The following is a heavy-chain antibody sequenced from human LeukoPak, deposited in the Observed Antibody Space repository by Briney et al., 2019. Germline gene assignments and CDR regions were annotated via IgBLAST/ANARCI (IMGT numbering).Heavy chain of an antibody. CDR2: IWYDGSNK. J-gene: IGHJ6*03. CDR3: AKGWGSGNRSYYYYYMDV. Sequence: PGRSLRLSCAASGFTFSSYGMHWVRQAPGKGLEWVAVIWYDGSNKYYADSVKGRFTISRDNSKNTLYLQMNSLRAEDTAVYYCAKGWGSGNRSYYYYYMDVWGKGTTVTVSS. V-gene: IGHV3-33*06. CDR1: GFTFSSYG. D-gene: IGHD3-10*01.